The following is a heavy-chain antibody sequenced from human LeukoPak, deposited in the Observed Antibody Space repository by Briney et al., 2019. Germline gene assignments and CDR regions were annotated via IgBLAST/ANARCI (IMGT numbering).Heavy chain of an antibody. D-gene: IGHD2-15*01. CDR3: ARARSGDCSGGSCQPLEGSDWFDP. CDR1: GYTFTGYY. CDR2: INPNSGGT. J-gene: IGHJ5*02. V-gene: IGHV1-2*04. Sequence: EASVKVSCKASGYTFTGYYMHRVRQAPGQGLEWMGWINPNSGGTNYAQKFQGWVTMTRDTSISTAYMELSRLRSDDTAVYYCARARSGDCSGGSCQPLEGSDWFDPWGQGTLVTVSS.